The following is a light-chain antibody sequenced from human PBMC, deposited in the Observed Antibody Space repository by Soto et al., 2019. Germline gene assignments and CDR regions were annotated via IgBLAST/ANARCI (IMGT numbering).Light chain of an antibody. CDR2: DAY. CDR3: QQRGNRRPWT. V-gene: IGKV3-11*01. Sequence: EIVMTQSPANLSLFPGARATLSCRASQSVGKYLVWDRQKPGQAPRLIIYDAYNRATGIPDRFSGSGSGPDFTLTISSLAPEDLGVYYCQQRGNRRPWTFRQGPKVDTK. J-gene: IGKJ1*01. CDR1: QSVGKY.